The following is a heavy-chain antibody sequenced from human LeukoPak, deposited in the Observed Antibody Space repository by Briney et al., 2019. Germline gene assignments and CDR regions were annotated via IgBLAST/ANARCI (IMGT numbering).Heavy chain of an antibody. CDR1: EFTFSSYW. CDR2: IKQDGSEK. J-gene: IGHJ3*02. Sequence: GGSLRLSCAASEFTFSSYWMSWVRQAPGKGLEWVTNIKQDGSEKYYVDSVKGRFTISRDNAKNSLYLQMHSLTAEDTAVYYCAGSWSPYDAFDIWGQGTMVTVSS. V-gene: IGHV3-7*01. CDR3: AGSWSPYDAFDI. D-gene: IGHD6-13*01.